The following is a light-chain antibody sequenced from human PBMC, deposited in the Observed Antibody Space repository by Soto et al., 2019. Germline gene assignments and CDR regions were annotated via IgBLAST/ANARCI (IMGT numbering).Light chain of an antibody. CDR1: QYVVTR. V-gene: IGKV3-11*01. CDR3: HQRQSWPRT. CDR2: YTS. J-gene: IGKJ1*01. Sequence: VMTQSPGTLSLSPGETATLSCRASQYVVTRLAWYQHKPGQAPRLLIYYTSNRATGIPARFSGSGSGTDFTLTINSLAPEDFAIYYCHQRQSWPRTFGQGTKVDIK.